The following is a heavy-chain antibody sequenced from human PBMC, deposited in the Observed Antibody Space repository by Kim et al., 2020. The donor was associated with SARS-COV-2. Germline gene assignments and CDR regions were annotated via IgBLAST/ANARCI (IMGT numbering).Heavy chain of an antibody. V-gene: IGHV3-30*07. Sequence: VKGRFTIPRDNSKNTLYLQMTSRRAEDTAVYYCARAGMDIVVVPAALDYWGQGTLVTVSS. D-gene: IGHD2-2*03. J-gene: IGHJ4*02. CDR3: ARAGMDIVVVPAALDY.